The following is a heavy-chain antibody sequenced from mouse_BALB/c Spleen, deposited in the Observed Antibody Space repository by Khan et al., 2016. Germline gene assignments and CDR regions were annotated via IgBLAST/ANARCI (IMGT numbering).Heavy chain of an antibody. J-gene: IGHJ2*01. CDR3: TRPEGYYRYDEGFDY. CDR2: INPSSDYT. CDR1: GYTFTSYT. V-gene: IGHV1-4*01. D-gene: IGHD2-14*01. Sequence: QVQLKESGAELARPGASVKMSCKASGYTFTSYTMHWVKQRPGQGLEWIGYINPSSDYTNYNQKFRDKATLSADKSSSTAYMQLSSLTSEDSAVYYCTRPEGYYRYDEGFDYWGQSTTLTVSS.